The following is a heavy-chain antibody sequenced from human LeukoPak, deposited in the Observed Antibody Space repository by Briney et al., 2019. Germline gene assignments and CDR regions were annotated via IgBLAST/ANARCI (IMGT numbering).Heavy chain of an antibody. CDR1: GGSLSGYS. J-gene: IGHJ6*03. CDR2: ISHSGSA. V-gene: IGHV4-34*01. Sequence: PSETLSLTCAVYGGSLSGYSWSWIRQPPGKGLEWIGEISHSGSATYNPSLESRVTISLDTSNNQFSLKLTSPTAADTAVFYCARSKTTVVTPTFGFHYYHYMDVWGKGTTVTVS. D-gene: IGHD4-23*01. CDR3: ARSKTTVVTPTFGFHYYHYMDV.